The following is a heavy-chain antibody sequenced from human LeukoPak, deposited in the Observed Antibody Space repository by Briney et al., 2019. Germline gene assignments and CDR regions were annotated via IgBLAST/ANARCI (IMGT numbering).Heavy chain of an antibody. Sequence: KASETLSLTCTVSGVSISSGGYYWRWIRQPPGKGLEWIGYIYHSGSTYFNPSLKSRVTISVDRSKNQFSLKLSSVTAADTAVYYCARVEGSIFGVVITSWFDPWGQGTLVTVSS. J-gene: IGHJ5*02. V-gene: IGHV4-30-2*01. CDR1: GVSISSGGYY. CDR2: IYHSGST. D-gene: IGHD3-3*01. CDR3: ARVEGSIFGVVITSWFDP.